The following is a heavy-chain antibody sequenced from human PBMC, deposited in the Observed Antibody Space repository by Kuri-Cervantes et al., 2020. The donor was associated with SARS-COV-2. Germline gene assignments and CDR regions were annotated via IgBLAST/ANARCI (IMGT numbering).Heavy chain of an antibody. Sequence: ASVKVSCKASGYTFTNYGITWVRQAPGQGLEWMGWINPNSGGTNYAQKFQGRVTMTRDTSISTAYMELSRLRSDDTAVYYCAREAPYSSSWWDYWGQGTLVTVSS. CDR3: AREAPYSSSWWDY. CDR1: GYTFTNYG. D-gene: IGHD6-13*01. J-gene: IGHJ4*02. V-gene: IGHV1-2*02. CDR2: INPNSGGT.